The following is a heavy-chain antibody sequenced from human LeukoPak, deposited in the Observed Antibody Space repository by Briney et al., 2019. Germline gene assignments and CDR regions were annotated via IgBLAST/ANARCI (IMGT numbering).Heavy chain of an antibody. CDR2: ISSNGDNT. J-gene: IGHJ4*02. D-gene: IGHD3-10*01. CDR1: GFTFSTYV. V-gene: IGHV3-64D*06. CDR3: VIGGTYGSGS. Sequence: GGSLRLSCSVSGFTFSTYVMHWVRQAPGKGLEYVSAISSNGDNTYYADSVKGRFTISRDNSKNTLYLQMSSLRADDTAVYYCVIGGTYGSGSWGQGTLVTVSS.